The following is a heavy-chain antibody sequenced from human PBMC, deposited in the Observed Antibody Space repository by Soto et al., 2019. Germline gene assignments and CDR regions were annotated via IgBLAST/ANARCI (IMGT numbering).Heavy chain of an antibody. V-gene: IGHV3-23*01. D-gene: IGHD6-19*01. CDR1: G. J-gene: IGHJ4*02. Sequence: GMSWIRQAKGKGLEWVSVISGSGSSTYYADSVKGRFTISRDNSKNTLYLQMNSLRAEDTAVYKCANRSSGWDFGYRGQGTLVTGSS. CDR3: ANRSSGWDFGY. CDR2: ISGSGSST.